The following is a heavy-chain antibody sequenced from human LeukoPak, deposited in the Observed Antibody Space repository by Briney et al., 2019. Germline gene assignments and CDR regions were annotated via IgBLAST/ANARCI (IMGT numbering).Heavy chain of an antibody. CDR3: ARGVVVPAAIDY. D-gene: IGHD2-2*01. Sequence: SETLSLTCTVSGGSISSYYWSWIRQPPGKGLEWIGYIYYSGRTNYNPSLKSRVTISVDTSKNQFSLKLSSVTAADTAVYYCARGVVVPAAIDYWGQGTLVTVSS. J-gene: IGHJ4*02. CDR1: GGSISSYY. CDR2: IYYSGRT. V-gene: IGHV4-59*01.